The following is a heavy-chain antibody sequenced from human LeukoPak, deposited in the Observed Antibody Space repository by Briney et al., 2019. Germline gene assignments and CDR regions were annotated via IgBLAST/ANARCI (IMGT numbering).Heavy chain of an antibody. J-gene: IGHJ4*02. CDR2: ISNIGINT. CDR1: GFTFSNYW. D-gene: IGHD5-18*01. V-gene: IGHV3-23*01. Sequence: GGSLRLSCAASGFTFSNYWMHWVRQAPGKGLEWVSTISNIGINTYYADSVKGRFTISRDNSKNTLFLQMNSLRAEDTAVYYCAKDLFIGYSFAYYFDYWGQGTLVTVSS. CDR3: AKDLFIGYSFAYYFDY.